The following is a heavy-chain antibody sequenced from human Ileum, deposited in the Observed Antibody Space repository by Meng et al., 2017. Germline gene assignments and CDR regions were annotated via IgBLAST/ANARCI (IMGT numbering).Heavy chain of an antibody. CDR3: ARHGAFRSHLDD. Sequence: LQVAESGPGLVKPSETLSLTCSVSGGYISSRTAYWGWIRQPPGMGLEWIVSFFYGGTTYYNPSLESRVTTSVDTSKSQFSLNLKSVSAADTAVYFCARHGAFRSHLDDWGQGTLVTVSS. J-gene: IGHJ4*02. D-gene: IGHD3-3*02. CDR1: GGYISSRTAY. V-gene: IGHV4-39*01. CDR2: FFYGGTT.